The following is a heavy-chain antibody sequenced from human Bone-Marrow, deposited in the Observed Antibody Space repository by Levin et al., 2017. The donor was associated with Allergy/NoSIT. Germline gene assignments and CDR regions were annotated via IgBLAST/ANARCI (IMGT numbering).Heavy chain of an antibody. Sequence: GGSLRLSCAASAFTFTSYAMSWVRQAPGKGLEGVSTITGSGSTTYYADSVKGRFTISRDNSENTLYLQMKSLRAEDTAVYYCASGGWYGDDYWGQGTLVTVSS. V-gene: IGHV3-23*01. CDR2: ITGSGSTT. CDR1: AFTFTSYA. J-gene: IGHJ4*02. CDR3: ASGGWYGDDY. D-gene: IGHD6-19*01.